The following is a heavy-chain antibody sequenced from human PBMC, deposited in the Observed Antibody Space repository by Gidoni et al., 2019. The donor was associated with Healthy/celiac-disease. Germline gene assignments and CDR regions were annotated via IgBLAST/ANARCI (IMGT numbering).Heavy chain of an antibody. D-gene: IGHD5-12*01. J-gene: IGHJ5*02. V-gene: IGHV4-34*01. CDR3: ARGARWLPFDP. CDR1: GGSFSGYY. CDR2: INHSGST. Sequence: QVQLQQWGAGLLKPSETLSLTCAVYGGSFSGYYWSWIRQPPGKGLEWIGEINHSGSTNYNPSLKSRVTISVDTSKNQFSLKLSSVTAADTAVYYCARGARWLPFDPWGQGTLVTVSS.